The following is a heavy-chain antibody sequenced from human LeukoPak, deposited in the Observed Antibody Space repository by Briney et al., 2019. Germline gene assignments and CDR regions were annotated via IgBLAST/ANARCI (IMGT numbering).Heavy chain of an antibody. D-gene: IGHD2-2*01. Sequence: PGGSLRLSCAASGFTFSDYYMSWIRQAPGKGLEWVSYISSSGTTKYYADSVKGRFTTSRDNAKNSLYLQMNSLRAEDTAVYYCTRDQRKYCSRTTCFVFDIWGQGTVVSVSS. J-gene: IGHJ3*02. CDR1: GFTFSDYY. V-gene: IGHV3-11*04. CDR2: ISSSGTTK. CDR3: TRDQRKYCSRTTCFVFDI.